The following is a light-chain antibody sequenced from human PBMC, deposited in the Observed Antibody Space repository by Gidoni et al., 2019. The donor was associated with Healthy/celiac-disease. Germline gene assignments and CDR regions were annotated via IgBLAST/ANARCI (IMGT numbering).Light chain of an antibody. V-gene: IGKV3-11*01. Sequence: EIVFPQSPATLSLSPGERATLSCRASQSVSSYLAWYQQKPGQAPRLLIYEASNRDSGIPARLSGSGSGTDLTLTISSLEPEDFAVYYCQQRSNWPPLSFGQXTRLEIK. J-gene: IGKJ5*01. CDR2: EAS. CDR1: QSVSSY. CDR3: QQRSNWPPLS.